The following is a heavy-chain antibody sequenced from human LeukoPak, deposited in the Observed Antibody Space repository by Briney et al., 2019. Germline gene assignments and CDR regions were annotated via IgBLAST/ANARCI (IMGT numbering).Heavy chain of an antibody. CDR3: AKAAITMVRGVIFYFDY. J-gene: IGHJ4*02. V-gene: IGHV3-48*04. CDR2: ISSSSNTI. D-gene: IGHD3-10*01. CDR1: GFTFSIYS. Sequence: PGGSLRLSCAASGFTFSIYSMNWVRQAPGKGLEWVSYISSSSNTIYYADSVKGRFTISGDNAKNSLYLQMNSLRAEDTAVYYCAKAAITMVRGVIFYFDYWGQGTLVTVSS.